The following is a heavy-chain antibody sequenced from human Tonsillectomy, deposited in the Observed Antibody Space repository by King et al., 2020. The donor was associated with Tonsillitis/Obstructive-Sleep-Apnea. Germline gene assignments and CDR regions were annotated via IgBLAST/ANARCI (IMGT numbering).Heavy chain of an antibody. CDR2: INTNTGNP. D-gene: IGHD2-2*01. J-gene: IGHJ5*02. CDR3: AREVIVEPAPYGWFDP. CDR1: GYTFTNST. V-gene: IGHV7-4-1*02. Sequence: VQLVESGSELKKPGASVKVSCKASGYTFTNSTLHWVRQAPGQGLEWMGWINTNTGNPTYAQGFTGRFVFSLDPSVSPAYLQISSLQAEDAAVYYCAREVIVEPAPYGWFDPWGQGTLVTVSS.